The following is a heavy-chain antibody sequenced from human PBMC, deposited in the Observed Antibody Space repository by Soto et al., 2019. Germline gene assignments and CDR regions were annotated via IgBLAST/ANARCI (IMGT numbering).Heavy chain of an antibody. V-gene: IGHV3-30-3*01. CDR2: ISYDGSNK. CDR1: GFTFSSYA. J-gene: IGHJ4*02. Sequence: GGSLRLSCAASGFTFSSYAMHWVRQAPGKGLEWVAVISYDGSNKYYADSVKGRFTISRDNSKNTLYLQMNSLRAEDTAVYYCARAHLAAAAGTPDYWGQGTLVTVSS. D-gene: IGHD6-13*01. CDR3: ARAHLAAAAGTPDY.